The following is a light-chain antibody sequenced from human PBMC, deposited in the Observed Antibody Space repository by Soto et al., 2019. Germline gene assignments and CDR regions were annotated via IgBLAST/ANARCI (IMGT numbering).Light chain of an antibody. CDR1: QSVSSSY. J-gene: IGKJ1*01. V-gene: IGKV3-20*01. CDR3: QQYGSSSWT. Sequence: EIVLTQSPGTLSLSPGERATLSCRASQSVSSSYLARYQQKPGQAPRLLIYGTSSRATAIPDRFSGSGSGTDFTLTISRLDPEDFAVYYCQQYGSSSWTFGQGTKVDIK. CDR2: GTS.